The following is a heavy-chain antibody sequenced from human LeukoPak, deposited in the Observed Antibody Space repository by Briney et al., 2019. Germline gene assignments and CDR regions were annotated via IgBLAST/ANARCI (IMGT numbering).Heavy chain of an antibody. Sequence: GGSLRLSCAASGFTFNCYSMIWVRQAPGKGLEWVPYISSSSSYIYYAYSVKGRFTISRDNAKNSLYLQMNSLRAEDTAVYYCAREVRSGDRFDPWGQGTLVTVSS. V-gene: IGHV3-21*01. CDR1: GFTFNCYS. CDR2: ISSSSSYI. CDR3: AREVRSGDRFDP. D-gene: IGHD2-15*01. J-gene: IGHJ5*02.